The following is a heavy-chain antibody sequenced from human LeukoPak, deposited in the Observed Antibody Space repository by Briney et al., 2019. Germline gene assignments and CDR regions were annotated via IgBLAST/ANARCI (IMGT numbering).Heavy chain of an antibody. D-gene: IGHD1-26*01. V-gene: IGHV1-18*01. CDR2: ISTYNGDT. J-gene: IGHJ4*02. CDR3: ARGATTPHFDY. CDR1: GYTFPNYG. Sequence: ASVKVSCKASGYTFPNYGISWVRQAPGQGLEWMGWISTYNGDTNYAQKLQGRVTMTTDTSTNTAYMELRSLRSDDTAVYYCARGATTPHFDYWGQGTLVTVSS.